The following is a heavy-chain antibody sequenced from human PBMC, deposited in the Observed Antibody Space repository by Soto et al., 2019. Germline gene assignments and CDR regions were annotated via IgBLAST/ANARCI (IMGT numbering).Heavy chain of an antibody. CDR2: IYHNGRA. CDR1: GASIKSDTW. V-gene: IGHV4-4*02. CDR3: VRRLCSGGHCPGIGFDY. Sequence: SETLSLTCDVSGASIKSDTWWTWVRQSPGKGLEWIGEIYHNGRAFDNPSLKGRVTISIDKSNNQFSLNLTSVTAGDTAVYYCVRRLCSGGHCPGIGFDYWGQGTLVTVSS. J-gene: IGHJ4*02. D-gene: IGHD2-15*01.